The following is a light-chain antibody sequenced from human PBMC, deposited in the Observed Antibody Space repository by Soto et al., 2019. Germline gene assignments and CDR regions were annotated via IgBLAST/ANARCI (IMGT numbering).Light chain of an antibody. V-gene: IGKV3-20*01. CDR1: RRFNSNY. CDR3: QQYGSSPIT. J-gene: IGKJ5*01. Sequence: EIVLTPSPGPLSFSPGERATLSRRASRRFNSNYLGWYQQKPGQAPRLLIYGASSRATGIPDRFSGTVSGTDFTLTISRLEPEDFAVYYCQQYGSSPITFGQGTRLEIK. CDR2: GAS.